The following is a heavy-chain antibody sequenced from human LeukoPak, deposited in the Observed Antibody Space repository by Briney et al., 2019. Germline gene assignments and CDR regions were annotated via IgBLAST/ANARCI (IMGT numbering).Heavy chain of an antibody. Sequence: SETLSLTCTVSSGSISTSNYYWGWVRQPPGKALEWIGNIFYSGSTYYSPSLKSRVTISLDTSRNQFSLKLNSVTAADTAVYYCARLSSLANIAARGRTWLDPWGQGSLVTVSS. J-gene: IGHJ5*02. V-gene: IGHV4-39*07. CDR2: IFYSGST. CDR1: SGSISTSNYY. CDR3: ARLSSLANIAARGRTWLDP. D-gene: IGHD6-6*01.